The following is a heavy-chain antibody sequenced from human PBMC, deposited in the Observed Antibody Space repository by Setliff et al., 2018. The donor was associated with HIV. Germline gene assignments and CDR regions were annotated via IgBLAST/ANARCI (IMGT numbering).Heavy chain of an antibody. Sequence: SETLSLTCSVSGGSISSGTYFWSWIRQPAGKGLEWIGHIHTSGNANYNPSLNSRVTISVDTSKNHFSLKLSSVTAADTAVYYCARSLLPSITVAGTIGYWGQGSLVTVSS. V-gene: IGHV4-61*09. D-gene: IGHD6-19*01. J-gene: IGHJ4*02. CDR2: IHTSGNA. CDR3: ARSLLPSITVAGTIGY. CDR1: GGSISSGTYF.